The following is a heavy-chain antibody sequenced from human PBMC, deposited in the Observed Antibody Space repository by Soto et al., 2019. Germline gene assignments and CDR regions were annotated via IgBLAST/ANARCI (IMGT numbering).Heavy chain of an antibody. CDR1: GASISSYY. V-gene: IGHV4-59*01. CDR3: AKDGVRFEP. CDR2: IYYSGST. D-gene: IGHD3-16*01. Sequence: SETLSLTCTVSGASISSYYWSWIRQPPGKGLEWIGYIYYSGSTSYNPSLKSRVTLSVDTSKNQFSLKLTSVTAADKAIYYCAKDGVRFEPWGQGTLVTVSS. J-gene: IGHJ5*02.